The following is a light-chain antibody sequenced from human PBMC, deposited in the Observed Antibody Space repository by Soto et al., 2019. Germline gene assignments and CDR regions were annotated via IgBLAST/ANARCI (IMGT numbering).Light chain of an antibody. J-gene: IGKJ2*01. CDR1: QSISTW. CDR2: KAS. V-gene: IGKV1-5*03. Sequence: DIPMTQSPSTLSASVGDRVTITCRASQSISTWLAWYQQKPGKAPKLLIYKASSLESGVPSRFSGSGSGTEFTLTISSLQPEDFAPFYCQQYNIFPYTFGQGTKLEIK. CDR3: QQYNIFPYT.